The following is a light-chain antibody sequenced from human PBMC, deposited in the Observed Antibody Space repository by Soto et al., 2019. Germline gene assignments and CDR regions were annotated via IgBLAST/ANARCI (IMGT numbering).Light chain of an antibody. CDR1: ISDVGNYPL. CDR2: EGN. Sequence: QSALTQPASVSGSPGQSITISCTGTISDVGNYPLVSWYQQHPGKAPKLVIYEGNKRPSGVSNRFTGSKSGYTASLTISGLQADDEANYYCSSYAGTRVLFGGGTKLTVL. V-gene: IGLV2-23*01. CDR3: SSYAGTRVL. J-gene: IGLJ2*01.